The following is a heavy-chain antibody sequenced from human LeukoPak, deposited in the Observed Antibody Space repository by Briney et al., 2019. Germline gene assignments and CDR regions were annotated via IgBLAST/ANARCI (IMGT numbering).Heavy chain of an antibody. V-gene: IGHV1-46*01. CDR3: ARAGHGVPAAIGLDP. Sequence: GASVKVSCTASGYTFTSYYMHWVRQAPGQGLEWMGIINPSGGSTSYAQKFRGRVTMTRDMSTITVYMELSSLRSEDTAVYYCARAGHGVPAAIGLDPWGQGTLVTVSS. CDR1: GYTFTSYY. J-gene: IGHJ5*02. D-gene: IGHD2-2*01. CDR2: INPSGGST.